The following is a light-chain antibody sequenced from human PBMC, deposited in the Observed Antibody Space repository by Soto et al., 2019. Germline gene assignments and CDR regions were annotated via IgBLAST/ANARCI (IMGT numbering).Light chain of an antibody. J-gene: IGKJ4*01. CDR2: DAS. Sequence: DIQMTQSPSTLPASVGDRVTITCRASQSIITWLAWFRQAPGKAPKILISDASSLKSGVPSRFSGSGSGTEFTLTISSLQPDDFATYYCQQYHIYPLTFGGGTKVEI. CDR3: QQYHIYPLT. V-gene: IGKV1-5*01. CDR1: QSIITW.